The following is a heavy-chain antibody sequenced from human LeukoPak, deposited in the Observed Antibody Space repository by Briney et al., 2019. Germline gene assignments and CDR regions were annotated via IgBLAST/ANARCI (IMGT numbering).Heavy chain of an antibody. CDR3: AKRGSGYSYGYHFDY. J-gene: IGHJ4*02. CDR2: ISGSGGST. Sequence: GGSLRLSCAASGFTFGSYAMSWVRQAPGKGLEWVSAISGSGGSTYYADSVKGRFTISRDNSKNTLYLQMNSLRAEDTAVYYWAKRGSGYSYGYHFDYWGQGTLVTVSS. CDR1: GFTFGSYA. V-gene: IGHV3-23*01. D-gene: IGHD5-18*01.